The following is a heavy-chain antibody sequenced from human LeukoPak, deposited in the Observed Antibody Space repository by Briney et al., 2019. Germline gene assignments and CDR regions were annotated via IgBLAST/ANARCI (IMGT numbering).Heavy chain of an antibody. CDR2: IGASGGST. Sequence: GGSLRLSCVASRFTFSSYAMSWVRQAPGKGLEWVSVIGASGGSTYYADSVKGRFTISRDNSKNTLYLQMNSLRADDSAVYYCAKVDSSSSYFLDYWGQGILVTVSS. CDR3: AKVDSSSSYFLDY. J-gene: IGHJ4*02. V-gene: IGHV3-23*01. CDR1: RFTFSSYA. D-gene: IGHD6-13*01.